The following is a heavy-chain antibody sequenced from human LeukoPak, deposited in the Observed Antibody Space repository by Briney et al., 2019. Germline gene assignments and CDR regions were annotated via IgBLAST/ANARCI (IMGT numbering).Heavy chain of an antibody. D-gene: IGHD3-22*01. V-gene: IGHV4-4*07. Sequence: SETLSLTCTVSGGSISSYYWSWIRQPAGKGLEWIGRIYTSGSTKYNPSLKSRVTMSVDTSKNQFSLKLGSVTAADTAVYYCARTALGGTSGYYLGVFDYWGQGTLVTVSS. CDR2: IYTSGST. CDR1: GGSISSYY. CDR3: ARTALGGTSGYYLGVFDY. J-gene: IGHJ4*02.